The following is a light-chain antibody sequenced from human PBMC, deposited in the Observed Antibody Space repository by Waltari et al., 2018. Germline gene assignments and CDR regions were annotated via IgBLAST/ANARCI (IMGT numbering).Light chain of an antibody. CDR1: SSDVGNYNL. Sequence: QSALTQPASVSGSPGQSITISCTGTSSDVGNYNLVSWYQQHPGKAPKPMFVWVSQRPAGVSNRFSGSKSGNTASLTISGLQPEDETDYYCCSYAGHSTYVFGTGTKVTVL. V-gene: IGLV2-23*02. J-gene: IGLJ1*01. CDR2: WVS. CDR3: CSYAGHSTYV.